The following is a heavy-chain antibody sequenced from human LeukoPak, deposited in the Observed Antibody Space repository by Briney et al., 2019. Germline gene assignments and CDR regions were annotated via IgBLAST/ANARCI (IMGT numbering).Heavy chain of an antibody. Sequence: ASVKVSCKASGYTFSGYYMHWVRQAPGQGLEWMGWINPNSGGTNYAQKFQGRVTMTRDTSISTAYMELSRLTSDDTAVYYCARDAIVRDYSNSDYWGQGTLVTVSS. CDR2: INPNSGGT. CDR1: GYTFSGYY. D-gene: IGHD4-11*01. J-gene: IGHJ4*02. CDR3: ARDAIVRDYSNSDY. V-gene: IGHV1-2*02.